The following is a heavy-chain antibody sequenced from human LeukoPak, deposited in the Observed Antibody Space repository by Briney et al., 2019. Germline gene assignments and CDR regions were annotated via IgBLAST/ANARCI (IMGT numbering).Heavy chain of an antibody. J-gene: IGHJ4*02. CDR1: GGSFSSEA. V-gene: IGHV1-69*05. CDR2: IIPIFGTA. CDR3: ASTGYDSSGYYSYTFDY. D-gene: IGHD3-22*01. Sequence: VASVKVSCKAFGGSFSSEAISWVRQAPGQGLEWMGGIIPIFGTANYAQKFQGRVTITTDESTSTAYMEVSSLRSEDTAVYYCASTGYDSSGYYSYTFDYWGQGTLVTVSS.